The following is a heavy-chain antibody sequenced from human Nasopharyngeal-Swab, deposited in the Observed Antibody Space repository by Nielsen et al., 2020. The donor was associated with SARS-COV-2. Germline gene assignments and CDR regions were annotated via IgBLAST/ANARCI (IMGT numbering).Heavy chain of an antibody. CDR2: INPSGGST. CDR1: GYTFTSYY. Sequence: ASVKVSCKASGYTFTSYYMHWVRQAPGQGLEWMGNINPSGGSTSYAQKFQGRVTMTRDTSTSTVYMELSSLRSEDTAVYYCARDSSHDAFDIWGQGTMVTVSS. J-gene: IGHJ3*02. CDR3: ARDSSHDAFDI. V-gene: IGHV1-46*01.